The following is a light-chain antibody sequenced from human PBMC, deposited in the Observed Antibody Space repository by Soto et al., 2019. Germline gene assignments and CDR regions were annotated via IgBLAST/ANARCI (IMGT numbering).Light chain of an antibody. CDR1: QSVSSN. V-gene: IGKV3-15*01. CDR3: QQYNNWPLGT. CDR2: GAS. J-gene: IGKJ2*02. Sequence: EIVMTQSPATLSVSPGERATLSCRASQSVSSNLAWYQQKPGQAPRLLIYGASTRATGIPARFSGSGYGTEFTLTISSLQSEDFAVYYCQQYNNWPLGTFGQGTKLEIK.